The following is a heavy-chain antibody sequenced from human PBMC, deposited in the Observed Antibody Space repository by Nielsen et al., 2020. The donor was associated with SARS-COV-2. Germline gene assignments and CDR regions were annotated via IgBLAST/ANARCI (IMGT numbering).Heavy chain of an antibody. CDR2: ISAYNGNT. Sequence: ASVKVSCKASGYTFTNFGISWVRQAPGQGLEWMGWISAYNGNTNYAQKFQGRVTMTTDTSTTTAYMELRSLRSDDTAVYYCARAKTCYDFWSGYPSGFDPWGQGTLVTVSS. D-gene: IGHD3-3*01. J-gene: IGHJ5*02. CDR1: GYTFTNFG. CDR3: ARAKTCYDFWSGYPSGFDP. V-gene: IGHV1-18*01.